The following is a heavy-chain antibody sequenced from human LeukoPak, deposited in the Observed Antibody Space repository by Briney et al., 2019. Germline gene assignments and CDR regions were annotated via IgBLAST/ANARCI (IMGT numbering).Heavy chain of an antibody. CDR2: IYSGGSK. J-gene: IGHJ6*03. V-gene: IGHV3-53*01. CDR3: ARERGEITMVRGVSASYYYYMDV. CDR1: GFIVSSNY. Sequence: GGSLRLSCAASGFIVSSNYMSWVRQAPGKGLEWVSVIYSGGSKYYADSVKGRFTISRDNSKNTLYLQMNSLRAEDTAVYYGARERGEITMVRGVSASYYYYMDVWGKGTTVTISS. D-gene: IGHD3-10*01.